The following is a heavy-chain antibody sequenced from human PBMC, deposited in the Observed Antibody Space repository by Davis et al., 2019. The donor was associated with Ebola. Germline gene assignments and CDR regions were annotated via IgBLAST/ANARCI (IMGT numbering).Heavy chain of an antibody. Sequence: GESLKTPFAASGFTFSSYDMNWVRQAPGKGLEWVSSIDSSGENIFYADSPKGRFTVSRDNAKNLLFLQVDGLRVEDTAMYYCARVQLELPDYWGQGTLVSVSS. J-gene: IGHJ4*02. CDR3: ARVQLELPDY. CDR1: GFTFSSYD. D-gene: IGHD1-1*01. V-gene: IGHV3-21*01. CDR2: IDSSGENI.